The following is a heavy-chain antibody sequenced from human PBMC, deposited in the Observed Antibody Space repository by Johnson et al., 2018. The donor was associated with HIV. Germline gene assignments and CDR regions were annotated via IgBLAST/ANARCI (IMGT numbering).Heavy chain of an antibody. J-gene: IGHJ3*02. CDR2: ISYDGSNI. D-gene: IGHD6-19*01. CDR1: GFPFRNYG. Sequence: QMLLVESGGGVVRPGGSLRLSCAASGFPFRNYGMHWVRQAPGTGLERVAVISYDGSNILYADSVKGRFTLSRDNSKNNLSLQLSSLRAEDTAVYYCARDRPTGLIAVAGRNAFDIWGQGTMVTVSS. V-gene: IGHV3-30*03. CDR3: ARDRPTGLIAVAGRNAFDI.